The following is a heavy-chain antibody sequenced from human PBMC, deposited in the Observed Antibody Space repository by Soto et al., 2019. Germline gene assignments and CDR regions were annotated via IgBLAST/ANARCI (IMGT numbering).Heavy chain of an antibody. Sequence: ASVKVSCKASGYTFTSYGISWVRQAPGQGLEWMGWISAYNGNTNYAQKLQGRVTMTTDTSTSTAYMELRSLRSDDTAVYYCARVPSLVTTTHDTTPPDYWGQGSLVPVYS. V-gene: IGHV1-18*01. J-gene: IGHJ4*02. D-gene: IGHD2-15*01. CDR3: ARVPSLVTTTHDTTPPDY. CDR1: GYTFTSYG. CDR2: ISAYNGNT.